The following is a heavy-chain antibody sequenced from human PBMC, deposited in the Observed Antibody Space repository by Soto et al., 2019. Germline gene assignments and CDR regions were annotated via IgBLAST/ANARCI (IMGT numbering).Heavy chain of an antibody. J-gene: IGHJ4*02. CDR3: ARVMISPNYFFDY. CDR1: GASISSADYS. Sequence: TQSLTCSVSGASISSADYSWSWIRQPPGKGLEFMGYMYYNGGTHYNPSLKSRITISLDTSRNQFSLKLSSVTAADTAVYYCARVMISPNYFFDYWGQGTLVTVSS. CDR2: MYYNGGT. V-gene: IGHV4-30-4*01. D-gene: IGHD3-16*01.